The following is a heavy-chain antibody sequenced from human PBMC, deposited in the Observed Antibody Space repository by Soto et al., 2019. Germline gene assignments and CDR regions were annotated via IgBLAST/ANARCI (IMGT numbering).Heavy chain of an antibody. CDR1: GFTFSRYS. J-gene: IGHJ4*02. V-gene: IGHV3-21*01. CDR2: ISSSSSYI. Sequence: EVQLVESGGGLVKPGGSLRLSCAASGFTFSRYSMNWVRQAPGKGLEWVSSISSSSSYIYYADSVKGRFTISRDNAKNSLYLQTNSVRAEDTAVYYCARRRRGGYDYQDYWGQGTLVTASS. D-gene: IGHD5-12*01. CDR3: ARRRRGGYDYQDY.